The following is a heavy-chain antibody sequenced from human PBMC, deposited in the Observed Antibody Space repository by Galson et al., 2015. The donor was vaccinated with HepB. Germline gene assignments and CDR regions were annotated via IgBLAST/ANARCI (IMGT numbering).Heavy chain of an antibody. V-gene: IGHV1-2*02. Sequence: SVKVSCKASGYTFSDYHMHWVRQAPGQGLEWMGWVNPNGRGTDYAQKFQGRITMTSDTSISTAYMELSRLRSDDTAVYYCATLSKMNRWQQLLILEDWGQGTLVTVSS. D-gene: IGHD5-24*01. CDR1: GYTFSDYH. J-gene: IGHJ4*02. CDR3: ATLSKMNRWQQLLILED. CDR2: VNPNGRGT.